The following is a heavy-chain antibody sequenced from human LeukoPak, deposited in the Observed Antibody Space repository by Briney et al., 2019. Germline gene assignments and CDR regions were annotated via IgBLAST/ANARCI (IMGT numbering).Heavy chain of an antibody. D-gene: IGHD6-19*01. V-gene: IGHV4-34*01. Sequence: SETLSLTCGVYGGSFSGYYWSWIRQPPGKGLEWIREINHSGSTNYNPSLKSRVTISVDTSKNQFSLKLSSVTAADTAVYYCARYWGSGWTFDYWGRGTLVTVSS. CDR2: INHSGST. J-gene: IGHJ4*02. CDR3: ARYWGSGWTFDY. CDR1: GGSFSGYY.